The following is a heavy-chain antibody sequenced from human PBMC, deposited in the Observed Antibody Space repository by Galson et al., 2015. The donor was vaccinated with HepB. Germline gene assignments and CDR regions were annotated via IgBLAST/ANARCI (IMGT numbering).Heavy chain of an antibody. J-gene: IGHJ4*02. CDR1: GFTFSSYA. Sequence: SLRLSCAASGFTFSSYAMSWVRQAPGKGLEWVSAISGSGGSTYYADSVKGRFTISRDNSKNTLYLQMNSLRAEDTAVYYCAKEIPPLSWDESNRLFDYWGQGTLVTVSS. CDR2: ISGSGGST. D-gene: IGHD3-16*02. V-gene: IGHV3-23*01. CDR3: AKEIPPLSWDESNRLFDY.